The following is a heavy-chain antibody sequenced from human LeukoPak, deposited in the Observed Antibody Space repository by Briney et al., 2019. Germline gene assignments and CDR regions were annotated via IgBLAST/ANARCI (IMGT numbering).Heavy chain of an antibody. V-gene: IGHV1-46*01. Sequence: GASVKVSCKASGYTFTSYYMHWVRQAPGQGLEWMGIINPSGGRTSYAQKFQGRVSMTRDMSTSTVYMELSSLRSEDTAVYYCARDPPHCSGGSCYSGDYFEYWGQGTLVTVSS. CDR3: ARDPPHCSGGSCYSGDYFEY. CDR1: GYTFTSYY. J-gene: IGHJ4*02. D-gene: IGHD2-15*01. CDR2: INPSGGRT.